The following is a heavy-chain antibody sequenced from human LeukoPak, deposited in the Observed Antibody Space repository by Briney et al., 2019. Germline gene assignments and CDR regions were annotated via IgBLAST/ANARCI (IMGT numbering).Heavy chain of an antibody. CDR2: ISYDGSNK. CDR3: ARDNPTPYNWNDWGVGFDY. Sequence: GRSLRLSCAASGFTLSSYSMHWVRHPPGKGLEWVAVISYDGSNKYYADSVKGRFTISRHNSKKTLYLQMNSLRAEDTAVYYCARDNPTPYNWNDWGVGFDYWGEGTLVTVSS. CDR1: GFTLSSYS. V-gene: IGHV3-30*04. J-gene: IGHJ4*02. D-gene: IGHD1-1*01.